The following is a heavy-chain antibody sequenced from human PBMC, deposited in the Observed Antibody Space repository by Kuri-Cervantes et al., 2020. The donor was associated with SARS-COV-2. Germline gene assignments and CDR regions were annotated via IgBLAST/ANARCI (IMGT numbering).Heavy chain of an antibody. CDR2: IRNDGSYT. V-gene: IGHV3-30*18. CDR3: AKDTYDSSGYFGSVNEYAMDV. D-gene: IGHD3-22*01. J-gene: IGHJ6*02. CDR1: GVTFSNYG. Sequence: GGSLRLSCAASGVTFSNYGMHWVRQAPGKGLEWVAVIRNDGSYTYYADSVKGRFSISRDNSKNTLYLQMNSLRAEDTAVYYCAKDTYDSSGYFGSVNEYAMDVWGQGTTVTVSS.